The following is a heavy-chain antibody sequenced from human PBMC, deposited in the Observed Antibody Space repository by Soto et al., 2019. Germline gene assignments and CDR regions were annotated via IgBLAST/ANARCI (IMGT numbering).Heavy chain of an antibody. Sequence: EVQLLESGGGLVQPGGSLRLSCAASGFTFSSYAMSWVRQAPGKGLEWVSAISGSGGSTYYADSVKGRFTISRDNSKNTLYLQMNSLRAEDTAVYYCAKVTPGGNSFDWYFDLWGRGTLVTVSS. D-gene: IGHD2-21*02. CDR2: ISGSGGST. CDR3: AKVTPGGNSFDWYFDL. V-gene: IGHV3-23*01. CDR1: GFTFSSYA. J-gene: IGHJ2*01.